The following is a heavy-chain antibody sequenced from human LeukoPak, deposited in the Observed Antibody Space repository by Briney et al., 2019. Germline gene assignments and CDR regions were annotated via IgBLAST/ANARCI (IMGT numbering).Heavy chain of an antibody. CDR3: ARAIPYCSSTSCSHYYYGMDV. J-gene: IGHJ6*02. CDR1: GFTFSSYG. Sequence: GSLRLSCAASGFTFSSYGMTWVRQPPRKGLEWIGEINHSGGTNYNPSLKSRVTISVDTSKNQFSLKLSSVTAADTAVYYCARAIPYCSSTSCSHYYYGMDVWGQGTTVTVSS. D-gene: IGHD2-2*01. V-gene: IGHV4-34*01. CDR2: INHSGGT.